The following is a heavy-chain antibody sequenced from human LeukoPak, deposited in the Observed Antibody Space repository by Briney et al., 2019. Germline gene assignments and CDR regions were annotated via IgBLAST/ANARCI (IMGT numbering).Heavy chain of an antibody. CDR1: GGSFSGYY. V-gene: IGHV4-34*01. Sequence: SETLSLTCAVYGGSFSGYYWSWIRQPPGKGLEWIGEVNHSGSTNYNPSLKSRVTISVDTSKNQFSLKLSSVTAADTAVYYCASGHYDYVWGSISPTNYFDYWGQGTLVTVSS. D-gene: IGHD3-16*01. CDR3: ASGHYDYVWGSISPTNYFDY. CDR2: VNHSGST. J-gene: IGHJ4*02.